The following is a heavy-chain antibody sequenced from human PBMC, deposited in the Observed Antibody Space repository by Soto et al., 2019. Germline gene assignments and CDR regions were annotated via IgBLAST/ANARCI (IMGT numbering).Heavy chain of an antibody. D-gene: IGHD1-26*01. V-gene: IGHV1-2*02. Sequence: GASVKVSCKASGGTFSSYAISWVRQAPGQGLEWMGWIDPDSGGTNYAQKFQGRVTMTRDTSIRTAYMELSRLRSDDTAVYYSAPSNGSPPFQHWGQGTLVTVSS. CDR2: IDPDSGGT. CDR1: GGTFSSYA. J-gene: IGHJ1*01. CDR3: APSNGSPPFQH.